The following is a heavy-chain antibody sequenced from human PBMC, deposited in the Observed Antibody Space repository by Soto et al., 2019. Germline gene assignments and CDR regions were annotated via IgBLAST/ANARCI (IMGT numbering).Heavy chain of an antibody. CDR1: GYTKTNYG. Sequence: ASVKVSCKTSGYTKTNYGISWVRQAPGQGLEWMGWINAGNGNTKYSQTFQDRFTITRDTSANTAYMDLRSLTSEDTAVYYCARGIWVATTASYYFDSWGQGTQVTVSS. CDR2: INAGNGNT. CDR3: ARGIWVATTASYYFDS. J-gene: IGHJ4*02. D-gene: IGHD5-12*01. V-gene: IGHV1-18*01.